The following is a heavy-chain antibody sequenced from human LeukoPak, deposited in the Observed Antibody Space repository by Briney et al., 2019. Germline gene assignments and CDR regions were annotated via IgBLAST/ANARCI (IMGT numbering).Heavy chain of an antibody. CDR3: ARGLGDYYDSSGYIPNGPLFDY. D-gene: IGHD3-22*01. CDR1: GGSFSGYY. J-gene: IGHJ4*02. Sequence: SETLSLTCAVYGGSFSGYYWSWIRQPPGKGLEWIGKINHSGSTNYNPSLKSRVTISVDTSKNQFSLKLSSVTAADTAVYYCARGLGDYYDSSGYIPNGPLFDYWGQGTLVTVSS. CDR2: INHSGST. V-gene: IGHV4-34*01.